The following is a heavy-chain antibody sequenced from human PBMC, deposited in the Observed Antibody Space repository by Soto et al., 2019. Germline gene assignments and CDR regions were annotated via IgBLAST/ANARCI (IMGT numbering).Heavy chain of an antibody. CDR2: ISSGSSTI. Sequence: PGGSLRLSCAASGFTFSSYSMNWVRQAPGKGLEWVSYISSGSSTIYYADSVKGRFTISRYNAKNSLYLQMDSLRAEDTAVYYATRSAYMDVWGTGTTVTVSS. V-gene: IGHV3-48*01. CDR3: TRSAYMDV. CDR1: GFTFSSYS. D-gene: IGHD2-2*01. J-gene: IGHJ6*03.